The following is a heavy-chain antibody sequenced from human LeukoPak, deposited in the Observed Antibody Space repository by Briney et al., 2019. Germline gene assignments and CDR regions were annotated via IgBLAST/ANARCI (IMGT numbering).Heavy chain of an antibody. D-gene: IGHD5-12*01. V-gene: IGHV4-39*07. J-gene: IGHJ4*02. Sequence: SETLSLTCTVSGGSISSSSYYWGWIRQPPGKGLEWIGSIYYSGSTYYNPSLKSRVTISVDTSKNQFSLKLSSVTAADTAVYYCARGLRISDYWGQGTLVTVSS. CDR2: IYYSGST. CDR1: GGSISSSSYY. CDR3: ARGLRISDY.